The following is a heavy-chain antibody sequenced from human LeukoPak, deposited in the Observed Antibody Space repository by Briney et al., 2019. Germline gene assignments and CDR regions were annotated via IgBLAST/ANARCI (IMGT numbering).Heavy chain of an antibody. CDR1: GGSFSGYY. CDR2: INQSGRT. V-gene: IGHV4-34*01. J-gene: IGHJ4*02. CDR3: ATKHSVAVAANPPYFDY. Sequence: KPSETLSLTCGVYGGSFSGYYWSWIRHPPGRGLEWIGEINQSGRTNYNPSLKSRVTISVDTSKNQFSLKLTSVTAADTGVYYCATKHSVAVAANPPYFDYWGQGTLVTVSS. D-gene: IGHD6-19*01.